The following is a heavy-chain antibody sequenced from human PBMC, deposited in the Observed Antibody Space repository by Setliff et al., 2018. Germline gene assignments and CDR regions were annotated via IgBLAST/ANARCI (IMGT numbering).Heavy chain of an antibody. V-gene: IGHV3-23*01. Sequence: GESLTLSCAASGYTSSSYAMTWVRQAPGKGLEWVSIISASGDTTYYADSVKGRFTISRDNSKNTLYLQMNGLRAEDTAVYYCCSGSYLFVYWGQGSLVTVSS. CDR1: GYTSSSYA. CDR3: CSGSYLFVY. CDR2: ISASGDTT. D-gene: IGHD1-26*01. J-gene: IGHJ4*02.